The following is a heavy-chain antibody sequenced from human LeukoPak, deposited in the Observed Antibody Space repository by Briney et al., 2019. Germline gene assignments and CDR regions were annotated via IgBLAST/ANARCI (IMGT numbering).Heavy chain of an antibody. V-gene: IGHV1-69*13. CDR1: GGTFSSYA. J-gene: IGHJ4*02. CDR2: IIPIFGTA. Sequence: SVKVSGKASGGTFSSYAISWVRQAPGQGLEWMGGIIPIFGTANYAQKFQGRVTITADESTSTAYMELSSLRSEDTAVYYCARDGGDGYNPYYFDYWGQGTLVTVSS. D-gene: IGHD5-24*01. CDR3: ARDGGDGYNPYYFDY.